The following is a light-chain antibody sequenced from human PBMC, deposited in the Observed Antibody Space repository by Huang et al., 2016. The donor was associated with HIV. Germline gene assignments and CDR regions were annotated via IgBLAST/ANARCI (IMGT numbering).Light chain of an antibody. J-gene: IGKJ4*01. CDR2: DTS. CDR1: QSVGNY. V-gene: IGKV3-11*01. Sequence: IVLTQSPATLSWYPGERVTLSCRASQSVGNYIAWYQQHPGQSPKLLIYDTSNRATGTPVRFSGSGSGTDFTLTIGILESEDFAVYYCQQRSSGVTFGGGTKVQVK. CDR3: QQRSSGVT.